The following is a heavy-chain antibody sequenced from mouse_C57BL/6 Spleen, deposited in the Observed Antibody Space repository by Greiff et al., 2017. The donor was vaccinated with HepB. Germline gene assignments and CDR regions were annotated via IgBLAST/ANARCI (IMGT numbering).Heavy chain of an antibody. Sequence: EVQLQQSGPELVKPGASVKISCKASGYTFTDYYMNWVKQSHGKSLEWIGDINPNNGGTSYNQKFKGKATLTVDKSSSTAYMELRSLTSEDSAVYYCARGDYYGSSPWYFDVRGTGTTVTVSS. CDR2: INPNNGGT. CDR1: GYTFTDYY. CDR3: ARGDYYGSSPWYFDV. D-gene: IGHD1-1*01. J-gene: IGHJ1*03. V-gene: IGHV1-26*01.